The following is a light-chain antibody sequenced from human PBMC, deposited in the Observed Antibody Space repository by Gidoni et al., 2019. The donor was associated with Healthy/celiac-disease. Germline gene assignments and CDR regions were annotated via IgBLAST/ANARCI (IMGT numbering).Light chain of an antibody. CDR1: NIGSKS. CDR2: YDS. V-gene: IGLV3-21*01. Sequence: SYVLTPPPSMSVAPGKTARITCGRNNIGSKSVHWYQQKPGQAPVLVIYYDSDRPSGIPERFSGSNSGNTATLTISRVEAGDEADYYCQVWDSSSDLLFGGGTKLTVL. J-gene: IGLJ3*02. CDR3: QVWDSSSDLL.